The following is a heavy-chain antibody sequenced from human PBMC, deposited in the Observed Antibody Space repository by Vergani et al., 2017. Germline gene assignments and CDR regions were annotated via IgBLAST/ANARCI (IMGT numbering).Heavy chain of an antibody. V-gene: IGHV1-69*09. CDR1: GYTFSSYT. D-gene: IGHD4-17*01. CDR3: ASVDGDYEEYDAFDI. CDR2: IIPILGIA. J-gene: IGHJ3*02. Sequence: QVQLVQSGAEVKKPGASVKVSCKASGYTFSSYTISWVRQAPGQGLEWMGRIIPILGIANYAQKFQGRVTITADKSTSTAYMELSSLRSEDTAVYYCASVDGDYEEYDAFDIWGQGTMVTVSS.